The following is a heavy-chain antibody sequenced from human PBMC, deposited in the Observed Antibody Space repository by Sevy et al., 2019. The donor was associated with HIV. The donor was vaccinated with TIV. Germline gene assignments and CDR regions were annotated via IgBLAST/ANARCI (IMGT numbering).Heavy chain of an antibody. CDR3: AKGSVVGTAMQDAFDI. D-gene: IGHD2-21*02. Sequence: GGSLRLSCAASGFTFSSYAMSWVRQAPGKGLEWVSAISGSGGSKYYADSVKGRFTISRDNSKNTLYLQMNSLRAEDTAVYYCAKGSVVGTAMQDAFDIWGQGTMVTVSS. CDR2: ISGSGGSK. V-gene: IGHV3-23*01. J-gene: IGHJ3*02. CDR1: GFTFSSYA.